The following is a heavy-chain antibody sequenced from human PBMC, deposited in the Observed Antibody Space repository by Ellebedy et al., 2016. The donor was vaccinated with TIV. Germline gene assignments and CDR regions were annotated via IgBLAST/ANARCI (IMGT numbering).Heavy chain of an antibody. V-gene: IGHV1-46*01. CDR3: AREGVVYYFDY. D-gene: IGHD2-21*01. Sequence: AASVKVSCKASGYTFTSDLIHWVRQAPGQGLEWMGIINPSGGGTGYAQKFQGRVTMTRDTSASTVYMELSSLRSEDTAVYYCAREGVVYYFDYWGQGTLVTVSS. CDR1: GYTFTSDL. CDR2: INPSGGGT. J-gene: IGHJ4*02.